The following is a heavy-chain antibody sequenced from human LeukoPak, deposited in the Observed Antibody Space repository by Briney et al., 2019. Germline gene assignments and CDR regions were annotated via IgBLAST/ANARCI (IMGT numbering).Heavy chain of an antibody. D-gene: IGHD6-13*01. J-gene: IGHJ6*03. CDR2: ISGSGGYT. V-gene: IGHV3-23*01. Sequence: GGSLRLSCAASGFTFSSYGMSWVRQAPGKGLEWVSAISGSGGYTHYADSVNGRFTISRDNSKNTLYLQMNSLRAEDTAVYYCATSSQYSSSWGNYYYFYYMDVWGKGTTVTISS. CDR1: GFTFSSYG. CDR3: ATSSQYSSSWGNYYYFYYMDV.